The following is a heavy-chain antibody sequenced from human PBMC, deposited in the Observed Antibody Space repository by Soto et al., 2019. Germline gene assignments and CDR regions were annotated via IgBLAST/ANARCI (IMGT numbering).Heavy chain of an antibody. Sequence: GGSLRLSCAASGFTFSSYGMHWVRQAPGKGLEWVAVISYDGSNKYYADSVKGRFTISRDNSKNTLYLQMNSLRAEDTAVYYCAKDNQQRLVGCLDPWGQGTLVTVSS. CDR1: GFTFSSYG. CDR3: AKDNQQRLVGCLDP. CDR2: ISYDGSNK. J-gene: IGHJ5*02. D-gene: IGHD6-13*01. V-gene: IGHV3-30*18.